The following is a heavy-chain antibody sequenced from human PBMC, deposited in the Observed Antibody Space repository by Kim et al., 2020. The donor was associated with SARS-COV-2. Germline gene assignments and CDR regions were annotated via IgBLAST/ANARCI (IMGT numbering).Heavy chain of an antibody. CDR3: ARALTYCSSTSCYAWGTYSFDY. V-gene: IGHV4-34*01. D-gene: IGHD2-2*01. J-gene: IGHJ4*02. Sequence: SETLSLTCAVYGGSFSGYYWSWIRQPPGKGLEWIGEINHSGSTNYNPSLKSRVTISVDTSKNQFSLKLSSVTAADTAVYYCARALTYCSSTSCYAWGTYSFDYWGQGTLVTVSS. CDR2: INHSGST. CDR1: GGSFSGYY.